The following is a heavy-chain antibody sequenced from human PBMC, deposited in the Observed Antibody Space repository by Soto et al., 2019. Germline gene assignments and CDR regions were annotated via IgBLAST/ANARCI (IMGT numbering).Heavy chain of an antibody. V-gene: IGHV1-18*01. CDR1: GYTFTSYG. CDR2: ISACNGNT. Sequence: ASVKVSCKASGYTFTSYGISWVRQAPGQGLEWMGWISACNGNTNYAQKLQGRVTMTTDTSTSTAYMELRSLRSDDTAVYYCARNWGPPPIVVVPSCMDVWGQGTTVTVSS. J-gene: IGHJ6*02. D-gene: IGHD2-2*01. CDR3: ARNWGPPPIVVVPSCMDV.